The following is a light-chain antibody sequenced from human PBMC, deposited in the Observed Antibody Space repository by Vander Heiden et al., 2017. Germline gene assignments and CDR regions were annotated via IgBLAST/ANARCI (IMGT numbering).Light chain of an antibody. CDR3: QQSDSTPQT. CDR1: QSISSY. CDR2: AAS. Sequence: DIQMTQSPSSLSASVGDRVTITCRASQSISSYLNWYQQKPGKAPKLLIYAASSLQSGVPSRFSGSGPGTDFTLTISSLQPEDFATYYCQQSDSTPQTFGPGTKVEIK. J-gene: IGKJ1*01. V-gene: IGKV1-39*01.